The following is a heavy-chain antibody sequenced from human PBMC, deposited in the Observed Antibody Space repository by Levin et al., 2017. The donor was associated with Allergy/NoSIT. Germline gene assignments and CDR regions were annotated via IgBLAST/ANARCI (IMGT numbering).Heavy chain of an antibody. CDR3: ARTPNYYDSSGKFDY. V-gene: IGHV4-38-2*02. CDR1: GYSISSGYY. J-gene: IGHJ4*02. CDR2: IYHSGST. Sequence: SETLSLTCTVSGYSISSGYYWGWIRQPPGKGLEWIGSIYHSGSTYYNPSLKSRVTMSVDTSKNQFSLKVTSVTAADTAVYYCARTPNYYDSSGKFDYWGQGTLVTVSS. D-gene: IGHD3-22*01.